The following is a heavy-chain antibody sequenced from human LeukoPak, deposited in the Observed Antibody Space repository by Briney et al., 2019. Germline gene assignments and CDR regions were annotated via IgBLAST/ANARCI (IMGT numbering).Heavy chain of an antibody. J-gene: IGHJ4*02. V-gene: IGHV4-59*08. CDR3: ARQHSTTYYVVGYFDF. D-gene: IGHD1-26*01. Sequence: PSETLSLTCTVSGGPIRPYYWSWIRQPPGKGLEWIGSVSYSGSTNHNPSLKSRVTISVDTSKNQFSLKLNSVTAADTAVYYCARQHSTTYYVVGYFDFWGQGTLVTVSS. CDR2: VSYSGST. CDR1: GGPIRPYY.